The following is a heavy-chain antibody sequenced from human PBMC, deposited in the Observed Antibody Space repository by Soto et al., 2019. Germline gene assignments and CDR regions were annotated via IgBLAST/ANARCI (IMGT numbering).Heavy chain of an antibody. Sequence: PGGLLRLSCTASGVTLSSYAISWVSQPPRKGLEWVSAISASGGSTYYADSVKGRFTISRDNSKNTLFLQMNSLRAEDTAVYDCAKDLGAASYYCCGLDVWGQGTTGTVAS. J-gene: IGHJ6*02. D-gene: IGHD3-16*01. CDR1: GVTLSSYA. CDR3: AKDLGAASYYCCGLDV. CDR2: ISASGGST. V-gene: IGHV3-23*01.